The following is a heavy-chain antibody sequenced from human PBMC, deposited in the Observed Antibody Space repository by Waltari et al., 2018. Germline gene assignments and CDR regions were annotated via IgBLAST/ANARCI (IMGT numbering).Heavy chain of an antibody. Sequence: QVQLQESGPGLVKPSETLSLTCAVSGYSISSGYYWGWIRQPPGKGLEWIGSIYHSGSTYYNPSLKSRVTISVDTSTNQCSLKLSSVTAAGTAVYYCAAEGIMITCGGVIVPSGAFDIWGQGTMVTVSS. J-gene: IGHJ3*02. D-gene: IGHD3-16*02. CDR3: AAEGIMITCGGVIVPSGAFDI. CDR2: IYHSGST. CDR1: GYSISSGYY. V-gene: IGHV4-38-2*01.